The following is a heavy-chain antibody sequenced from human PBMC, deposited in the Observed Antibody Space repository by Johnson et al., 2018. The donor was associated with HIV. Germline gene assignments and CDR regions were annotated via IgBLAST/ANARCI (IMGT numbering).Heavy chain of an antibody. CDR2: ISYDAKNK. CDR1: GFSFSSYA. J-gene: IGHJ3*02. CDR3: ARVSIWSGYPDAFDI. V-gene: IGHV3-30*04. Sequence: QVQLVESGGGVVQPGRSLRLSCAASGFSFSSYAMHWVRQAPGKGLEWVAIISYDAKNKYYADSVKGRFTISRDNSKNTLFLQMNSMIAEDTAVYYCARVSIWSGYPDAFDIWGQGTMVTVSS. D-gene: IGHD3-3*01.